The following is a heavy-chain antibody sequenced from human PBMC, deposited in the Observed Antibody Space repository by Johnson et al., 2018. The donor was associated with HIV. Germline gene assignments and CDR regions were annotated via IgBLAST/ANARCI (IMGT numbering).Heavy chain of an antibody. D-gene: IGHD3-10*02. CDR2: ISWNSGSI. CDR1: GFTFDDYA. V-gene: IGHV3-9*01. Sequence: QLEESGGVVVQPGGSLRLSCAASGFTFDDYAMHWVRQAPGKGLEWVSGISWNSGSIGYADSVKGRFTISRDNAKNSLYLQMNSLRAEDTALYYCAKDIALRYYYVLRGAFDIWGQGTMVTVSS. J-gene: IGHJ3*02. CDR3: AKDIALRYYYVLRGAFDI.